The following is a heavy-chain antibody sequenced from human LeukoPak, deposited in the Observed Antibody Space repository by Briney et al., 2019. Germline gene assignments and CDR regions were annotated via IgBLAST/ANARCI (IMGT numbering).Heavy chain of an antibody. CDR3: ARAQQPACDAFDI. Sequence: SETLSLTCTVSGGSISSYYWSWIRQPPGKGLEWIGYIYYSGSTNYNPSLKSRVTISVDTSKNQFSLKLSSVTAADTAVYYCARAQQPACDAFDIWGQGTMVTVSS. CDR2: IYYSGST. J-gene: IGHJ3*02. D-gene: IGHD6-13*01. CDR1: GGSISSYY. V-gene: IGHV4-59*01.